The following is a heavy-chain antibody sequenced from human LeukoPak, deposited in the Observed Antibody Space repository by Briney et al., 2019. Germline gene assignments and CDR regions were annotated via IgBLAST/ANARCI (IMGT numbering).Heavy chain of an antibody. J-gene: IGHJ4*02. V-gene: IGHV4-39*01. D-gene: IGHD5-24*01. CDR3: ATLGSRDGYNYFDY. Sequence: PSETLSLTCTVSGGSISSSSYYWGWIRQPPGKGLEWIGSIYYSGSTYYNPSLKSRVTISVDTSKNQFSLKLSSVTAADTAVYYCATLGSRDGYNYFDYWGQGTLVTVSS. CDR1: GGSISSSSYY. CDR2: IYYSGST.